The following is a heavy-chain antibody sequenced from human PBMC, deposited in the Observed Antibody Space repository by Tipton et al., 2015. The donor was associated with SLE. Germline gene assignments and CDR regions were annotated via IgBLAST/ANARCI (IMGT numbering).Heavy chain of an antibody. CDR1: GFTFSSYG. CDR2: IRYDGSNK. Sequence: RSLRLSCAASGFTFSSYGMHWVRQAPGKGLEWVAFIRYDGSNKYYADSVKGRFTISRDNAKNSLYLQMNRLRAEDTAVYYCARDLYSSSSYDAFDIWGQGTMVTVSS. V-gene: IGHV3-33*01. CDR3: ARDLYSSSSYDAFDI. J-gene: IGHJ3*02. D-gene: IGHD6-13*01.